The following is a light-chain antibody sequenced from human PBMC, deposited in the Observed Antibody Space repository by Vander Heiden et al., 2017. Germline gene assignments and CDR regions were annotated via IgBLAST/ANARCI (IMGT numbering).Light chain of an antibody. Sequence: QSALTQPPSASGSPGQSVTLSCTGTSSDVGGYNYAAWYQQTPGKAPKLMIYEVTTRSSGVPDRFSGSKSGNAASLNVSGLQAEDEADYYCSSDVGTNNPHVVFGGGTKLTVL. CDR2: EVT. V-gene: IGLV2-8*01. CDR3: SSDVGTNNPHVV. J-gene: IGLJ2*01. CDR1: SSDVGGYNY.